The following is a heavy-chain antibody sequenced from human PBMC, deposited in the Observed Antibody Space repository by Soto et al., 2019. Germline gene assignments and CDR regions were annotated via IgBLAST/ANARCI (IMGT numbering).Heavy chain of an antibody. J-gene: IGHJ6*02. CDR2: IIPIFGTA. CDR3: ASVETQRYYYGMDV. CDR1: GGTFSSYA. V-gene: IGHV1-69*12. Sequence: QVQLVQSGAEVKKPGSSVKVSCKASGGTFSSYAISWVRQAPGQGLEWMGGIIPIFGTADYAQKFQGRVTITADESASTAYMELSSLRSEDTALYYCASVETQRYYYGMDVWGQGTTVTVSS. D-gene: IGHD2-15*01.